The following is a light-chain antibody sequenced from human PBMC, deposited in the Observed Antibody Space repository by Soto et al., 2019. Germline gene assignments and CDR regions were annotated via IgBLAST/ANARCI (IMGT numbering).Light chain of an antibody. CDR3: QQYGGSPPYT. J-gene: IGKJ2*01. CDR2: SAS. V-gene: IGKV3-20*01. CDR1: QSVSSSY. Sequence: EIVLTQSPGTLSLSPGERVTLSCRASQSVSSSYLAGYQQKPAQAPRLLIYSASNRATGIPDRFSGSGSGTDFTLTISRLEPEDFAVYYCQQYGGSPPYTFGQGTKLEIK.